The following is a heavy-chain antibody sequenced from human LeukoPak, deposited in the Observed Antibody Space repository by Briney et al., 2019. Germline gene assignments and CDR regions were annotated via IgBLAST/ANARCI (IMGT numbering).Heavy chain of an antibody. J-gene: IGHJ4*02. Sequence: ASVKVSCKASGYTFNSYDINWVRQATGQGLEWMGWMNPNSGNTGYAQKFQGRVTITRNTSISTAYMELSSLRSEDTAVYYCARAPWALGYSYGSDYWGQGTLVTVSS. CDR1: GYTFNSYD. V-gene: IGHV1-8*03. CDR2: MNPNSGNT. CDR3: ARAPWALGYSYGSDY. D-gene: IGHD5-18*01.